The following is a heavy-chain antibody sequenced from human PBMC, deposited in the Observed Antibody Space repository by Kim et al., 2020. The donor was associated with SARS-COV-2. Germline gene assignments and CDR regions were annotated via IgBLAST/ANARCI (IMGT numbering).Heavy chain of an antibody. V-gene: IGHV3-7*01. Sequence: KYYVDSVKGRFTISRDNAKNSLYLQMNSLRAEDTAVYYCARGSGDGAFDYWGQGTLVTVSS. J-gene: IGHJ4*02. D-gene: IGHD1-1*01. CDR2: K. CDR3: ARGSGDGAFDY.